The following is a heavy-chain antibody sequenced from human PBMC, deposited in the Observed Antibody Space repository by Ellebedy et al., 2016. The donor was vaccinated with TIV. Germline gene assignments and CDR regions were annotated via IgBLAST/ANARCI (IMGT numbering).Heavy chain of an antibody. CDR1: GGSFSGHY. CDR3: ARGQRGGLVMRA. Sequence: SETLSLXCAVYGGSFSGHYWSWIRQPPGKRLEWIGEINHSGSTNYNPSLKSRVTISVDTSKNQFSLKLSSVTAADTAVYYCARGQRGGLVMRAWGQGTLVTVSS. D-gene: IGHD3-9*01. J-gene: IGHJ4*02. CDR2: INHSGST. V-gene: IGHV4-34*01.